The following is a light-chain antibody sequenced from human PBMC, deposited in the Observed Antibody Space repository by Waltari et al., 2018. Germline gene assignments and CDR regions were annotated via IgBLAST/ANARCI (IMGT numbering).Light chain of an antibody. J-gene: IGLJ2*01. CDR3: AAWDDSLSGVV. Sequence: QSVLTQPPSASGTPGQSIAISCSGSTSNIGNNYVYWYQQFPGTAPKPLIYRINQRPSGVPDRFSGSKSGPSASLAISGLQSEDEADYYCAAWDDSLSGVVFGGGTKVTVL. CDR1: TSNIGNNY. V-gene: IGLV1-47*01. CDR2: RIN.